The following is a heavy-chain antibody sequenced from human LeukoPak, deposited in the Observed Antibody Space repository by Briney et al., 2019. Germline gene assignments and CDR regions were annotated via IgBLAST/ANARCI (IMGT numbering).Heavy chain of an antibody. CDR2: IKSKTDGGTT. CDR3: STDSSXXXVLYNRGSY. J-gene: IGHJ4*02. Sequence: PGGSLRLSCAASGFTFSSAWMSWVRQAPGKGLEWVGRIKSKTDGGTTDYAAPVKGRFTISRDDSKNTLYLQMNSLRTEDTAVYYCSTDSSXXXVLYNRGSYWGQGTLVTV. CDR1: GFTFSSAW. D-gene: IGHD2/OR15-2a*01. V-gene: IGHV3-15*01.